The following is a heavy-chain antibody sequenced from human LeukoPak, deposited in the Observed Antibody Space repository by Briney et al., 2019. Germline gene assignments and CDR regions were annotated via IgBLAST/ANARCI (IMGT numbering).Heavy chain of an antibody. CDR3: ARVGKSGSYPFDY. CDR1: GFTFSRQW. CDR2: INPDGSDK. D-gene: IGHD1-26*01. J-gene: IGHJ4*02. V-gene: IGHV3-7*05. Sequence: AGGSLRLSCAASGFTFSRQWMSWVRQAPGKGLEWVANINPDGSDKYYVDSVKGRFTISRDNAKSSLYLQMNSLRAGDTAVYYCARVGKSGSYPFDYWGQGSLVTVSS.